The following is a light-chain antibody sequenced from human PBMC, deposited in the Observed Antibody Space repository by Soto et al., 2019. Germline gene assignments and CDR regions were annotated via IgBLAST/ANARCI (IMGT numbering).Light chain of an antibody. CDR1: RSDVGAYKY. J-gene: IGLJ1*01. V-gene: IGLV2-14*03. CDR3: NSFTTTSAYV. Sequence: QSVLTQPASVSGSPGQSITISCTGTRSDVGAYKYVSWYQQHPGKAPKLMIYDVTNRPSGVSNRFSGSKSGNTASLTISGLQAEDEADYYCNSFTTTSAYVFGSGTKVTVL. CDR2: DVT.